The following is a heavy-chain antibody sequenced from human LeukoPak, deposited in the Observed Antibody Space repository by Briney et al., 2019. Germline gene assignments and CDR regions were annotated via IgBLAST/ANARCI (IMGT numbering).Heavy chain of an antibody. J-gene: IGHJ1*01. CDR3: AIMHGYYDGSGYWVQ. CDR2: ITPNADRT. CDR1: GFTFGSYG. V-gene: IGHV3-23*01. D-gene: IGHD3-22*01. Sequence: GGSLRLFCAASGFTFGSYGMSWVRQAPGKGLEWVSFITPNADRTSYADSVEGRFTISRDNPRNTLYMQMNSLRDEDTALYYCAIMHGYYDGSGYWVQWGQGTLVTVSS.